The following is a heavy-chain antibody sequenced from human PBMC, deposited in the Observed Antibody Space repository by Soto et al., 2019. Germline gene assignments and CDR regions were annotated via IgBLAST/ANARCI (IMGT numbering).Heavy chain of an antibody. CDR2: IYYSGST. V-gene: IGHV4-31*03. CDR1: GGSISSGGYY. J-gene: IGHJ4*02. CDR3: ARGGGYSYGYGSIFDY. D-gene: IGHD5-18*01. Sequence: QVQLQESGPGLVKPSQTLSLTCTVSGGSISSGGYYWSWIRQHPGKGPEWIGYIYYSGSTYYNPSLKSRVTISVDTSKNQFSLKLSSVTAADTAVYYCARGGGYSYGYGSIFDYWGQGTLVTVSS.